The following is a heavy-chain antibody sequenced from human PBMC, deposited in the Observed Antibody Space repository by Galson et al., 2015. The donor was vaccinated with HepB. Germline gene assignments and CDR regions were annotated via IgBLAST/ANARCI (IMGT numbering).Heavy chain of an antibody. CDR1: GFTFSSYG. CDR3: AKTASSQGAFDI. D-gene: IGHD2-15*01. J-gene: IGHJ3*02. V-gene: IGHV3-30*02. CDR2: IRYDGSNK. Sequence: SLRLSCAASGFTFSSYGMHWVRQAPGKGLEWVAFIRYDGSNKYYADSVKGRFTISRDNSKNTLYLQMNSLRAEDTAVYYCAKTASSQGAFDIWGHGTMVTVSS.